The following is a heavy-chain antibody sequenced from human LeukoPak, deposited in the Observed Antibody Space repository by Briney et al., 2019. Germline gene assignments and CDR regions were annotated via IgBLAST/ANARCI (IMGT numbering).Heavy chain of an antibody. CDR1: GFTFNSYA. D-gene: IGHD6-13*01. CDR3: ARDKEGDSSWYPFDY. V-gene: IGHV3-64*04. CDR2: ISSNGGST. J-gene: IGHJ4*02. Sequence: GGSLRLSCSASGFTFNSYAMHWVRQAPGKGLESVSAISSNGGSTSYADSVKGRFTISRDNAKNSLYLHMNSLRAEDTAVYYCARDKEGDSSWYPFDYWGQGTLVTVSS.